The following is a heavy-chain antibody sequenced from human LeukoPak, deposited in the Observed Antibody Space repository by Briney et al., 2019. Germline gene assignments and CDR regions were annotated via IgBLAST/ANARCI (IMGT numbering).Heavy chain of an antibody. CDR1: GGSISSYY. D-gene: IGHD6-13*01. Sequence: SETLSLTCTVSGGSISSYYWSWIRQPPGKGLEWIGYIYYSGSTNYNPSLKSRVTISVDTSKNQFSLKLSSVTAADTAVYYCASTGAAAGTDYWGQGTLVTVSS. V-gene: IGHV4-59*01. CDR3: ASTGAAAGTDY. CDR2: IYYSGST. J-gene: IGHJ4*02.